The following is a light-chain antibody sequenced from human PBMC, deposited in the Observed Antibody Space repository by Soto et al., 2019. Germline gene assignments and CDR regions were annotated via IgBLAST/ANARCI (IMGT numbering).Light chain of an antibody. CDR3: QQSHSSPRT. V-gene: IGKV1-39*01. Sequence: DIQMTQSPLSQSASVGDRVTITCRASENIGVYLNWYQQKPGTAPKLLVYASSRLQIGVPSRFSGSGSATYFTLTIDRLKPEDFATYYCQQSHSSPRTFGQGTKV. J-gene: IGKJ2*01. CDR2: ASS. CDR1: ENIGVY.